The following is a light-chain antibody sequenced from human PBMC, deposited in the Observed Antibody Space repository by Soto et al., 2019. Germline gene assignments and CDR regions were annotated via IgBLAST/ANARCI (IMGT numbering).Light chain of an antibody. V-gene: IGKV3-15*01. CDR2: GAS. J-gene: IGKJ1*01. Sequence: IVLTQSPGTLSLSPGERATLSCRASQTVSSNFLAWYQKKPGQAPRLLVYGASTRATGIPARFSGSGAGTDFTLTITSLQSEDFGVYFCQQYKDWPTTFGQGTKVDIK. CDR1: QTVSSN. CDR3: QQYKDWPTT.